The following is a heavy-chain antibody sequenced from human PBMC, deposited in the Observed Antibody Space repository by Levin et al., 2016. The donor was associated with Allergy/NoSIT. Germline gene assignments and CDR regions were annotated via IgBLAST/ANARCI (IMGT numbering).Heavy chain of an antibody. D-gene: IGHD3-3*01. V-gene: IGHV3-30*03. J-gene: IGHJ6*02. CDR1: GFTFSSYG. Sequence: GGSLRLSCAASGFTFSSYGMHWVRQAPGKGLEWVAVISYDGSNKYYADSVKGRFTISRDNSKNTLYLQMNSLRAEDTAVYYCARGDFWSGYYPNYYYYGMDVWGQGTTVTVSS. CDR3: ARGDFWSGYYPNYYYYGMDV. CDR2: ISYDGSNK.